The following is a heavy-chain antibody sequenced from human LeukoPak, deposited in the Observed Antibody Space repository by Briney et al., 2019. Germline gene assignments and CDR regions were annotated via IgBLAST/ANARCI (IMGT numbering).Heavy chain of an antibody. D-gene: IGHD4/OR15-4a*01. J-gene: IGHJ4*02. CDR2: VSGSGGNT. CDR1: GFTFSSCT. Sequence: GGSLRLSCAASGFTFSSCTMNWVRQAPGKGLEWVSSVSGSGGNTHYADSVKGRFTISRDNSKNTLSLQMNSLRAEDTAVYYCAKSGLSRFDYWGQGTLVTVSS. CDR3: AKSGLSRFDY. V-gene: IGHV3-23*01.